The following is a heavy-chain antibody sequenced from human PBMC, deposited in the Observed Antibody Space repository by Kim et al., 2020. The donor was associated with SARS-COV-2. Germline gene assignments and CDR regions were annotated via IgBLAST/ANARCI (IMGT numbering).Heavy chain of an antibody. CDR3: AGGAFGFCMDV. D-gene: IGHD3-10*01. Sequence: TNYNPSLKSRITKSVDKSKNQFSLKLSSVTAADTAVYYWAGGAFGFCMDVWGQGTTVTVSS. J-gene: IGHJ6*02. CDR2: T. V-gene: IGHV4-4*02.